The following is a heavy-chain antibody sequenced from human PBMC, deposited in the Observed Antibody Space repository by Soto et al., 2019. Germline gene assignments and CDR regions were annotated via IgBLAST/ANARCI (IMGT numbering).Heavy chain of an antibody. CDR2: IYYSGST. D-gene: IGHD3-9*01. CDR3: ARLDILTGYYIDY. CDR1: GGSISSSSYY. V-gene: IGHV4-39*01. Sequence: PSETLSLTCTVSGGSISSSSYYWGWIRQPPGKGLEWIGSIYYSGSTYYNPSLKSRVTISVDTSKNQFSLKLSSVTAADTAAYYCARLDILTGYYIDYWGQGTLVTVSS. J-gene: IGHJ4*02.